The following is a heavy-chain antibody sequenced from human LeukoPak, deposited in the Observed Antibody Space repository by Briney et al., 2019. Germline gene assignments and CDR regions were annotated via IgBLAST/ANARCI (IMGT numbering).Heavy chain of an antibody. CDR2: ISYDGSNK. V-gene: IGHV3-30*18. CDR1: GFTFSSYG. J-gene: IGHJ6*02. Sequence: AGRSLRLSCAASGFTFSSYGMHWVRQAPGKGLEWVAVISYDGSNKYYADSVKGRFTISRDNSKNTLYLQMNSLRAEDTAVYYCAKYGQRGYSYVTLYYYGMDVWGQGTTVTVSS. CDR3: AKYGQRGYSYVTLYYYGMDV. D-gene: IGHD5-18*01.